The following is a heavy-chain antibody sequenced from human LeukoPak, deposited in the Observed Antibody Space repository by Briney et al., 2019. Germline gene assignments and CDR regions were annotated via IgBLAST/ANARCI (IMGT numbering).Heavy chain of an antibody. D-gene: IGHD3-10*01. CDR1: GGSFSGYY. CDR2: INHSGST. V-gene: IGHV4-34*01. Sequence: SETLSLTCAVYGGSFSGYYWSWIRQPPGKGLEWSGEINHSGSTNYNPSLKSRVTISVDTSKNQFSLKLSSVTAADTAVYYCARLPQRPNYHGSGSPARGAFDIWGQGTMVTVSS. J-gene: IGHJ3*02. CDR3: ARLPQRPNYHGSGSPARGAFDI.